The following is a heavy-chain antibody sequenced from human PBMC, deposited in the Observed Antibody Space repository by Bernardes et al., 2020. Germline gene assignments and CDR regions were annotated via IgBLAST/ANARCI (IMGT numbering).Heavy chain of an antibody. CDR1: GFSLSTSGMC. D-gene: IGHD2-15*01. CDR3: ARIRSSGGSCYSEFDY. Sequence: SGPTLVKPTQTLTLTCTFSGFSLSTSGMCVSWIRQPPGKALEWLALIDWDDDKYYSTSLKTRLTISKDTSKNQVVLTMTNMDPVDTATYYCARIRSSGGSCYSEFDYWGQGTLVTVSS. CDR2: IDWDDDK. J-gene: IGHJ4*02. V-gene: IGHV2-70*01.